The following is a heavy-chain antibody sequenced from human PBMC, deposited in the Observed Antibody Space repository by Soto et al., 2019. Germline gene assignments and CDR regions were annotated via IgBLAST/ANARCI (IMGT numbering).Heavy chain of an antibody. CDR2: IIPIFGTA. Sequence: QVQLVQSGAEVKKPGSSVKVSCKASGVTFSSYAISWVRQAPGQGLEWMGGIIPIFGTANYAQKFQGRVTITADESTSTAYMELSSLRSEDTAVYYCARGGLWFGEFPPNNWFDPWGLGTLVTVSS. CDR3: ARGGLWFGEFPPNNWFDP. V-gene: IGHV1-69*01. CDR1: GVTFSSYA. J-gene: IGHJ5*02. D-gene: IGHD3-10*01.